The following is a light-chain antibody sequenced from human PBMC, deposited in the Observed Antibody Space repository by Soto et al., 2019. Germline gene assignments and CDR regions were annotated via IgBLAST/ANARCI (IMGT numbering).Light chain of an antibody. CDR3: QQYYYISRT. V-gene: IGKV4-1*01. CDR2: WAS. CDR1: QTVLYSPNNKNY. J-gene: IGKJ1*01. Sequence: DIVMTQAPDSLAVSLGERATINCKSSQTVLYSPNNKNYLAWYQKKAGQPPKMLIYWASTRESAVPDRFRGSGSGTDFTLTISSLEAVDVAFNYCQQYYYISRTFGQGTKVEFK.